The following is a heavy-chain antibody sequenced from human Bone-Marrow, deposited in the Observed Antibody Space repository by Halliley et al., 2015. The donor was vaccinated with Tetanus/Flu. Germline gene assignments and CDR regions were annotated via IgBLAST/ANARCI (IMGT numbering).Heavy chain of an antibody. CDR2: IYPRDSET. Sequence: QLVQSGAEIKKPGESLKISCRGSGCRFTNFWIGWVRQMPGKGLEWMGMIYPRDSETRYGPSFQGQVPISADNSMNTAHLQWSSLRASDTAIYYCARGVAAAGYYFDSWGQGTLVSVSS. V-gene: IGHV5-51*03. CDR1: GCRFTNFW. D-gene: IGHD6-13*01. J-gene: IGHJ4*01. CDR3: ARGVAAAGYYFDS.